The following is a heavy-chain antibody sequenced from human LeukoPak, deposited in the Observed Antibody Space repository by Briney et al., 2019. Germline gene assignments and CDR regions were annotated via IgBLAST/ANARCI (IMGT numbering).Heavy chain of an antibody. CDR3: ARVNYYGSGSYYQYYWFDP. V-gene: IGHV4-61*02. D-gene: IGHD3-10*01. Sequence: SQTLSLTCTVSGGSISSGSYYWSWIRQPAGKGLEWIGRIYTSGSTNYNPSLKSRVTISVDTSKNQFSLKLSSVTAADTAVYYCARVNYYGSGSYYQYYWFDPWGQGTLVTVSS. J-gene: IGHJ5*02. CDR1: GGSISSGSYY. CDR2: IYTSGST.